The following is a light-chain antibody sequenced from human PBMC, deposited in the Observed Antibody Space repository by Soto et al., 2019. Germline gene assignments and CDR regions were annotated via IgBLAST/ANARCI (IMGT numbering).Light chain of an antibody. CDR3: QQYIRWPLT. J-gene: IGKJ4*01. V-gene: IGKV3-15*01. CDR2: GAS. Sequence: EIVMTQSPATLSVSPGERATLSCRASQSVSSNLAWYQQKPGQAPSLLIYGASTRATGTPARFSGSGSGTEFTLTISSLQSEEFEVYYCQQYIRWPLTFGGGTKVEIK. CDR1: QSVSSN.